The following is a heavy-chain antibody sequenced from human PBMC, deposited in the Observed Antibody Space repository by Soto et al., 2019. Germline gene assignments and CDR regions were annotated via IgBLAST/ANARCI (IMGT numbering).Heavy chain of an antibody. J-gene: IGHJ4*02. Sequence: GASVKVSCKASGYTFTGYYMHWERQAPGQGLEWMGWINPNSGGTNYAQKFQGRVTMTRDTSISTAYMELSRLRSDDTAVYYCARDFSGNRLEWGQGTLVTVSS. CDR2: INPNSGGT. V-gene: IGHV1-2*02. D-gene: IGHD6-25*01. CDR1: GYTFTGYY. CDR3: ARDFSGNRLE.